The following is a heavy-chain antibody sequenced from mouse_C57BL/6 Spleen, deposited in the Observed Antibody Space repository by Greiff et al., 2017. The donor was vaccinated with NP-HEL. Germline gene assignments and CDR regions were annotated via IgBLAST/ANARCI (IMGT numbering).Heavy chain of an antibody. CDR3: ARQRGNSQSYAMDY. V-gene: IGHV5-6*02. D-gene: IGHD2-1*01. CDR2: ISSGGSYT. Sequence: DVKLQESGGDLVKPGGSLKLSCAASGFTFSSYGMSWVRQTPDKRLEWVATISSGGSYTYYPDSVKGRFTISRDNAKNTLYLQMSSLKSEDTAMYYCARQRGNSQSYAMDYWGQGTSVTVSS. CDR1: GFTFSSYG. J-gene: IGHJ4*01.